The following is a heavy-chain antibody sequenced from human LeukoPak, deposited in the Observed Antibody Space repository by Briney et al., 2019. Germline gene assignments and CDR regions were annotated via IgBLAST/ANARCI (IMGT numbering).Heavy chain of an antibody. V-gene: IGHV3-23*01. CDR2: ISGSGGST. CDR3: AKLTIFGVVISPMGY. D-gene: IGHD3-3*01. CDR1: GFSFSRYW. J-gene: IGHJ4*02. Sequence: GGSLRLSCVASGFSFSRYWMSWVRQAPGKGLEWVSAISGSGGSTYYADSVKGRFTISRDNSKNTLYLQMNSLRAEDTAAYYCAKLTIFGVVISPMGYWGQGTLVTVSS.